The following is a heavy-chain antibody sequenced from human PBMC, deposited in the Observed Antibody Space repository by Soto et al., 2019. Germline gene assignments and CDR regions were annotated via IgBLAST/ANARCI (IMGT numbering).Heavy chain of an antibody. CDR2: IYYSGST. CDR3: ARGANGVSLYYFDY. Sequence: SETLSLTCTVSGGSISSYYWSWIRQPPGKGLERIGYIYYSGSTNYNPSLKSRVTISVDTSKNQFSLKPSSATAADTAVYYCARGANGVSLYYFDYWGQGTLVTVS. CDR1: GGSISSYY. D-gene: IGHD2-8*01. V-gene: IGHV4-59*01. J-gene: IGHJ4*02.